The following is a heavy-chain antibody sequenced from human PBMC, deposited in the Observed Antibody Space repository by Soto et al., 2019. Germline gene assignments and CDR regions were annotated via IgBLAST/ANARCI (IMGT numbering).Heavy chain of an antibody. CDR3: ARVYSSGWYPDY. Sequence: EVQLVESGGGLVKPGGSLRLSCAASGFTFSSYSMNWVRQAPGKGLEWVSYISSSSSYIYYADSVKGRFTISRDNAKNSLYLQMNSLRAEDTAVYYCARVYSSGWYPDYWGQGTLVTVSS. CDR2: ISSSSSYI. CDR1: GFTFSSYS. J-gene: IGHJ4*02. V-gene: IGHV3-21*01. D-gene: IGHD6-19*01.